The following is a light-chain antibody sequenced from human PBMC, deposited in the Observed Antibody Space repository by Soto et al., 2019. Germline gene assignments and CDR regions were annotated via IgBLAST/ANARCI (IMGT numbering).Light chain of an antibody. Sequence: EIAFTPSPCTLSSSPFAPSTLSCGTSQSVSSNSLAWYHQKPGQPPRLLMYGASSRATGIPDRFSGSGSGTDFTLTITRLEPEDFAVYYCQQYGSSLITFGQGTRLEIK. CDR1: QSVSSNS. CDR2: GAS. V-gene: IGKV3-20*01. J-gene: IGKJ5*01. CDR3: QQYGSSLIT.